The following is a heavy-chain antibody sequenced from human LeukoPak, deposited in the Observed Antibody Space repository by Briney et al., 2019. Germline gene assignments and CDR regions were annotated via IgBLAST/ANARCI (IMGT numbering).Heavy chain of an antibody. CDR1: GGSISNTFYY. Sequence: SETLSLTCTVSGGSISNTFYYWGWIRQPPGKGLEWIGSINYSGSTYYNPSLESRVTISVDTSKNQFSLKLSSVTAADTAVYYCAREAGVDTAMGLTGWFDPWGQGTLVTVSS. D-gene: IGHD5-18*01. J-gene: IGHJ5*02. CDR2: INYSGST. V-gene: IGHV4-39*07. CDR3: AREAGVDTAMGLTGWFDP.